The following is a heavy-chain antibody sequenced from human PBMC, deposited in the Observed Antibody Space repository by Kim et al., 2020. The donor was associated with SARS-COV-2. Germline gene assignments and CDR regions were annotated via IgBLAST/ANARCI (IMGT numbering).Heavy chain of an antibody. J-gene: IGHJ1*01. CDR2: ISGSGAGST. Sequence: GGSLRLSCAASGFTFSSYAVSWVRQAPGKGLEWVSTISGSGAGSTYYADSVKGRFTISRENSKNTLYLHMNSLRAEDTAIYYCAKDVMSYYYDSSGFNWG. V-gene: IGHV3-23*01. D-gene: IGHD3-22*01. CDR3: AKDVMSYYYDSSGFN. CDR1: GFTFSSYA.